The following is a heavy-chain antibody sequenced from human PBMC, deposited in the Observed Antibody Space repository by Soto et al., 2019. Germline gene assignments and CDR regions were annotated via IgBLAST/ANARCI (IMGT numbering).Heavy chain of an antibody. CDR2: IIPIFGTA. V-gene: IGHV1-69*01. CDR1: GGTFSSYA. Sequence: QVQLVQSGAEVKKPGSSVKVSCKASGGTFSSYAISWVRQAPGRGIEWMGGIIPIFGTANYAPKFQGRVTMTADESTITAYMELSSLRSEDKAVYYCARAFDYGSGKAFYGMDVWGQGTTVTVSS. D-gene: IGHD3-10*01. CDR3: ARAFDYGSGKAFYGMDV. J-gene: IGHJ6*02.